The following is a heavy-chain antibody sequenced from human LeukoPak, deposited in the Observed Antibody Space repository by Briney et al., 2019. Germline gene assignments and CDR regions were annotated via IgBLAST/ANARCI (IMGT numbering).Heavy chain of an antibody. CDR1: GFTFSSYA. D-gene: IGHD3-10*01. CDR2: ISSNGGST. J-gene: IGHJ4*02. Sequence: TGGSLRLSCSASGFTFSSYAMHWVRQAPGKGLEYVSAISSNGGSTYYADSVKGRFTISRDNSKNTLSLQMNSLRAEDTAVYYCAKDRDLNFDYWGQGTLVTVSS. CDR3: AKDRDLNFDY. V-gene: IGHV3-64*04.